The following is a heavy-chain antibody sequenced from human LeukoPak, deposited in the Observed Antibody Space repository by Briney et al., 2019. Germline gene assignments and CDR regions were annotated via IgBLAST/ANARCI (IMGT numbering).Heavy chain of an antibody. CDR2: INPNSGGT. J-gene: IGHJ4*02. CDR3: ARGELGATEPTPDY. D-gene: IGHD1-26*01. CDR1: GYTFTGYY. V-gene: IGHV1-2*06. Sequence: ASVKVSCKASGYTFTGYYVHWVRQAPGQGLEWMGRINPNSGGTNYAQKFQGRVTMTRDTSISTAYMELSRLRSDDTAVYYCARGELGATEPTPDYWGQGTLVTVSS.